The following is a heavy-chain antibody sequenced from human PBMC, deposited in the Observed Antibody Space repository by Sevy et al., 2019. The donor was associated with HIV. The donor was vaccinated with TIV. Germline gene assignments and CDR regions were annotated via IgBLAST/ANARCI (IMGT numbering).Heavy chain of an antibody. CDR2: IIQDGSDK. D-gene: IGHD1-26*01. CDR3: ARDLFSGSYYENY. CDR1: GFTLSNYW. J-gene: IGHJ4*02. V-gene: IGHV3-7*01. Sequence: GVSLKISCAASGFTLSNYWMSWVRQAPGKGLEWVANIIQDGSDKYYVDSVKGRFTISRDNAKNSLYLQMNSLRVEDTAVYYCARDLFSGSYYENYWGQGTLVTVSS.